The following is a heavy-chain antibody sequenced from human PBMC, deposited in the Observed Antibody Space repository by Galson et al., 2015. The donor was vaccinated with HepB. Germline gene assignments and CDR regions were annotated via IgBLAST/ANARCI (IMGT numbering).Heavy chain of an antibody. J-gene: IGHJ6*03. V-gene: IGHV5-51*03. CDR3: ARGIVVVPAAMRDYYYMDV. CDR2: IYPGDSDT. Sequence: QSRAEVKKTGESLKISCKGSGYSFTSYWIGWLRQMPGKGLEWMRIIYPGDSDTRYRPSFQGQVTISADKSISTAYLQWISLKASDTAMYYWARGIVVVPAAMRDYYYMDVWGKGTTVTVSS. CDR1: GYSFTSYW. D-gene: IGHD2-2*01.